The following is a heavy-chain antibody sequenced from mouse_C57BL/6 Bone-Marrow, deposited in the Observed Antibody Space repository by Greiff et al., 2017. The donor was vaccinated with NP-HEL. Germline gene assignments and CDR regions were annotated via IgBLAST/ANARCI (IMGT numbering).Heavy chain of an antibody. J-gene: IGHJ4*01. CDR1: GFTFTDYY. D-gene: IGHD1-1*01. Sequence: EVQLVESGGGLVQPGGSLSLSCAASGFTFTDYYMSWVRQPPGKALEWLGFIRNKANGYTTEYSASVKGRFTISRDNSQSILYLQMNALRAEDSATYYCARGLYYGSHYAMDYWGQGTSVTVSS. CDR3: ARGLYYGSHYAMDY. CDR2: IRNKANGYTT. V-gene: IGHV7-3*01.